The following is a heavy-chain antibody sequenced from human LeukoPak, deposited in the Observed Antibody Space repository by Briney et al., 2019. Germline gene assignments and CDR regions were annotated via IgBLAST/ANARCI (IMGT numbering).Heavy chain of an antibody. V-gene: IGHV4-39*07. CDR3: ASRAVRYFDWLSIDY. Sequence: SETLSLTCTVSGGSISSSSYYWGWIRQPPGKGLEWIGSIYYSGSTYYNPSLKSRVTISVDTSKNQFSLKLSSVTAADTAVYYCASRAVRYFDWLSIDYWGQGTLVTVSS. J-gene: IGHJ4*02. CDR1: GGSISSSSYY. D-gene: IGHD3-9*01. CDR2: IYYSGST.